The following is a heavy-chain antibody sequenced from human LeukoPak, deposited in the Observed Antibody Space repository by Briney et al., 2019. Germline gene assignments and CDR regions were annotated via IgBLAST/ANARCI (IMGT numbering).Heavy chain of an antibody. CDR2: ISYDGSNK. D-gene: IGHD3-10*01. Sequence: GGSLRLSCAASGFTFSSYAMDWVRQGPGKGVERVAVISYDGSNKYYADSVKGRLTIYRDNAKNTVYMKMNSLRAEDTAVYYCARDLVLLWFGARSDSFDYWGQGTLVTVSS. V-gene: IGHV3-30-3*01. CDR3: ARDLVLLWFGARSDSFDY. J-gene: IGHJ4*02. CDR1: GFTFSSYA.